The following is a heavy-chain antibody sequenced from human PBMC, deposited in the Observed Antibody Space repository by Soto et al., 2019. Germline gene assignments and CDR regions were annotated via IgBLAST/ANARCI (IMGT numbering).Heavy chain of an antibody. J-gene: IGHJ4*02. CDR2: IVVGSGNT. CDR3: AADFYYDSSGYYFLFDY. Sequence: SVKVSCKASGFTFTSSAVQWVRQARGQRLEWIGWIVVGSGNTNYAQKFQERVTITRDMSTSTAYMELSSLRSEDTAVYYCAADFYYDSSGYYFLFDYWGQGTLVTVSS. D-gene: IGHD3-22*01. V-gene: IGHV1-58*01. CDR1: GFTFTSSA.